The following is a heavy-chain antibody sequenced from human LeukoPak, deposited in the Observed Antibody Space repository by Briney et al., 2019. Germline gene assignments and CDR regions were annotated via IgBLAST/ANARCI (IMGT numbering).Heavy chain of an antibody. CDR2: ISGSGVRT. D-gene: IGHD6-13*01. Sequence: GGSLILSCAASGFTFSNYAISWVRQAPGKGLEWVSAISGSGVRTYYADSVKGRFTISRDNSKNTLYLQMNSLRAEDTAVYYCAKAPNIVAAGSLLDYWGQGILVTVSS. J-gene: IGHJ4*02. CDR1: GFTFSNYA. V-gene: IGHV3-23*01. CDR3: AKAPNIVAAGSLLDY.